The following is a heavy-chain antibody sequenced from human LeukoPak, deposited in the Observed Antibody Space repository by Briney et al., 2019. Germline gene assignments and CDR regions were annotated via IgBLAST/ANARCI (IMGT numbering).Heavy chain of an antibody. CDR1: GFTVRTYG. CDR2: SSSDGTTT. V-gene: IGHV3-74*01. Sequence: GGSLRLSCAASGFTVRTYGMSWVRQVPGKGLVWVARSSSDGTTTSYADSVKGRFTISRDNAKNTLYLQMNSLRAEDTAVYYCAGQRWLQSDFDYWGQGTLVTVSS. D-gene: IGHD5-24*01. J-gene: IGHJ4*02. CDR3: AGQRWLQSDFDY.